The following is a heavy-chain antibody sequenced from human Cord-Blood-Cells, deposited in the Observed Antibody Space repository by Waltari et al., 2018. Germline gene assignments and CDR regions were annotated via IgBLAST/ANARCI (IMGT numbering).Heavy chain of an antibody. V-gene: IGHV1-69*09. CDR2: IIPNLGIA. CDR3: ARGSSSYYYYYYYMDV. Sequence: QVQLVQSGAEVKKPGSSVKVSCKASGGTFSSYAISWVRQAPGQGLEWMVRIIPNLGIANYAQKFQGRVTITEEKSTSTAYMELSSLGSEDTAVYYCARGSSSYYYYYYYMDVWGKGTTVTVSS. D-gene: IGHD6-6*01. J-gene: IGHJ6*03. CDR1: GGTFSSYA.